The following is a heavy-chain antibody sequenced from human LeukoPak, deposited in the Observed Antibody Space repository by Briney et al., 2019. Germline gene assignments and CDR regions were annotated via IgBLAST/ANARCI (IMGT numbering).Heavy chain of an antibody. D-gene: IGHD3-22*01. V-gene: IGHV3-15*01. CDR3: TTVEKVGLYDSSGYSLWGYYYYMDV. Sequence: GGSLRLSCAASGFTFSGSAMHWVRQASGKGLEWVGRIKSKTDGGTTDYAAPVKGRFIISRDDSKNTLYLQMNSLKTEDTAVYYCTTVEKVGLYDSSGYSLWGYYYYMDVWGKGTTVTISS. J-gene: IGHJ6*03. CDR1: GFTFSGSA. CDR2: IKSKTDGGTT.